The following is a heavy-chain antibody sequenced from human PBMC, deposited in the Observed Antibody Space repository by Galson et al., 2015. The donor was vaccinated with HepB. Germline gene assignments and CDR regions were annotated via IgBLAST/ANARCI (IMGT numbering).Heavy chain of an antibody. CDR3: AKDGIMVANNPYHFHY. J-gene: IGHJ4*02. D-gene: IGHD2-15*01. CDR1: GFTFTRYA. Sequence: SLRLSCAASGFTFTRYAMTWVRQAPGKRLEWVSSITSSGGNTYYTDAVKGRFTISRDNSKNTLSLQLNSLRVEDTAVYYCAKDGIMVANNPYHFHYWGQGTLVTVSS. CDR2: ITSSGGNT. V-gene: IGHV3-23*01.